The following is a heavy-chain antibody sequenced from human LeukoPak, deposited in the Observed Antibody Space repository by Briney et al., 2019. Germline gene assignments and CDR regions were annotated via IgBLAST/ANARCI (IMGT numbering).Heavy chain of an antibody. CDR2: INPSGGST. J-gene: IGHJ5*02. D-gene: IGHD3-10*01. Sequence: ASVKVSCKASGYTFTSYYMHWVRQAPGQGLEWMGIINPSGGSTSYAQKFQGRVTMTRDTSTSTVYMELSSLRSEDTAVYYCAREGVYYYGSGSYQDNWFDPWGQGTLVTVSS. V-gene: IGHV1-46*01. CDR1: GYTFTSYY. CDR3: AREGVYYYGSGSYQDNWFDP.